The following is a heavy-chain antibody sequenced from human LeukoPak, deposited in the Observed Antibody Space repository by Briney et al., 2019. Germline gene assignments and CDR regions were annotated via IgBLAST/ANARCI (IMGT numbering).Heavy chain of an antibody. CDR2: IIPIFGTA. D-gene: IGHD3-16*02. Sequence: WASVKVSCKASGGTFSSYAISWVRQAPGQGLEWMGGIIPIFGTANYAQKFQGRVTITADESTSTAYMELSSLRSEDTAVYYCARDYPPTDYYYYGMDVWGQGTTVTVSS. CDR1: GGTFSSYA. CDR3: ARDYPPTDYYYYGMDV. V-gene: IGHV1-69*13. J-gene: IGHJ6*02.